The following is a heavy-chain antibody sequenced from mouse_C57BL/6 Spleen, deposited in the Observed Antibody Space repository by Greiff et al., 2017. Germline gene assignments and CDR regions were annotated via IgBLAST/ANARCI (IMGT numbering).Heavy chain of an antibody. D-gene: IGHD1-1*01. Sequence: QVQLQQSGAELVRPGSSVKLSCKASGYTFTSYWMHWVKQRPIQGLEWIGNIDPSDSETHYNQKFKDKATLTVDKSSSTAYMQLSSLTSGDSAVYYCARGCSSYDLYYFDYWGQGTTLTVSS. CDR3: ARGCSSYDLYYFDY. V-gene: IGHV1-52*01. J-gene: IGHJ2*01. CDR2: IDPSDSET. CDR1: GYTFTSYW.